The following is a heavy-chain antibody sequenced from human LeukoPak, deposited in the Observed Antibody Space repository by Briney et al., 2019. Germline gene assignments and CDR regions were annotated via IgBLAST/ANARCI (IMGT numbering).Heavy chain of an antibody. Sequence: GGSLRLSCAASGFTFSTYWMHWVRQAPGRGLVWVSLINSDGSSTRYADSVKGRFTISRDNAKNTLYLQMNSLRAEDTAVYYCARGKAVAGTFSWFDPWGQGTLVTVSS. CDR3: ARGKAVAGTFSWFDP. CDR1: GFTFSTYW. J-gene: IGHJ5*02. V-gene: IGHV3-74*01. D-gene: IGHD6-19*01. CDR2: INSDGSST.